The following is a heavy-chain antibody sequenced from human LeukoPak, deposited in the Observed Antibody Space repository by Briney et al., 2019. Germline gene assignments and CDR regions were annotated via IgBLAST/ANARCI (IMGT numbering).Heavy chain of an antibody. D-gene: IGHD6-19*01. CDR2: INHSGST. J-gene: IGHJ4*02. CDR3: ARRGSGWYYFDY. Sequence: PSETLSLTCAVYGGSFSGYYWSWIRQPPGKGLEWIGEINHSGSTNYNPSLKSRVTISVATSKNQFSLKLSSVNAADTAVYYCARRGSGWYYFDYWGQGTLVTVSS. CDR1: GGSFSGYY. V-gene: IGHV4-34*01.